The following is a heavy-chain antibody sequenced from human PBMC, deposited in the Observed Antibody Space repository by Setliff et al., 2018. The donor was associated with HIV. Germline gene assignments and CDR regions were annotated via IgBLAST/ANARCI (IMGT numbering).Heavy chain of an antibody. D-gene: IGHD2-21*01. Sequence: ASVKVSCKASGYTLTDHYLHWLRQAPGQGLEWMGLINPDSGDTKYAQKFQGRVTMTRDTSTNTATMDLSSRRSDDTAIYYFARDILALTGRLVVIEYYFDYWGQGSLVTVSS. CDR1: GYTLTDHY. V-gene: IGHV1-2*02. CDR2: INPDSGDT. J-gene: IGHJ4*02. CDR3: ARDILALTGRLVVIEYYFDY.